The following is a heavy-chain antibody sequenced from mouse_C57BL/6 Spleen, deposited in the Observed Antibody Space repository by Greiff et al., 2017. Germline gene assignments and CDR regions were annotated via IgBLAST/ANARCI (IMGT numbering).Heavy chain of an antibody. CDR3: ASRRSGDY. V-gene: IGHV1-52*01. CDR1: GYTFTSYW. CDR2: IDPSDSET. Sequence: QVQLQQPGAELVRPGSSVKLSCKASGYTFTSYWMHWVKQRPIQGLEWIGNIDPSDSETNYNQKFKDKATLTVDKSSSTAYMQLSSLKSEDSASYYDASRRSGDYWGQGTTRTVSA. J-gene: IGHJ2*01.